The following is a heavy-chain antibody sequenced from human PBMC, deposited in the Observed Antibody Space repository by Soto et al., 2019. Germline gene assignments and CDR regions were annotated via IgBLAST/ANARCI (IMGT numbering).Heavy chain of an antibody. CDR3: ARVSHRGYSYGYPDY. J-gene: IGHJ4*02. CDR2: ISYDGSNK. CDR1: GFTFSSYA. D-gene: IGHD5-18*01. Sequence: LRLSCAASGFTFSSYAMHWVRQAPGKGLEWVAVISYDGSNKYYADSVKGRFTISRDNSKNTLYLQMNSLRAEDTAVYYCARVSHRGYSYGYPDYWGQGTLVTVS. V-gene: IGHV3-30-3*01.